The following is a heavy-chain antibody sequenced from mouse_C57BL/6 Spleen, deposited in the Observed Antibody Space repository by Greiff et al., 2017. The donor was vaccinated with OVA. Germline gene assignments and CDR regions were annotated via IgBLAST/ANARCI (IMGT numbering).Heavy chain of an antibody. Sequence: EVMLVESGGGLVQPGGSLSLSCAASGFTFTDYYMSWVRQPPGKALEWLGFIRNKANGYTTEYSASVKGRFTISRDNSQSILYLQMNALRAEDSATYYCARHGSTAWYFDVWGTGTTVTVSS. CDR3: ARHGSTAWYFDV. D-gene: IGHD1-1*01. V-gene: IGHV7-3*01. CDR2: IRNKANGYTT. J-gene: IGHJ1*03. CDR1: GFTFTDYY.